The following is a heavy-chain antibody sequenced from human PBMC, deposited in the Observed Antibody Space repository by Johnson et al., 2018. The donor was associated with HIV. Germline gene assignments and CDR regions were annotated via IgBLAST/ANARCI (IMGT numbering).Heavy chain of an antibody. D-gene: IGHD2-21*02. V-gene: IGHV3-11*04. J-gene: IGHJ3*02. CDR1: GLTFSDYY. CDR3: ARDPAYCGGDWCGAFDI. Sequence: QVQLVESGGGVVQPGRSLRLSCAASGLTFSDYYMSWIRQAPGKGLEWVSYISSSGSTIYYADSVKGRFTISRDNAKNTLYLQMSSLRAEDTAVYYCARDPAYCGGDWCGAFDIWGQGTMVTVSS. CDR2: ISSSGSTI.